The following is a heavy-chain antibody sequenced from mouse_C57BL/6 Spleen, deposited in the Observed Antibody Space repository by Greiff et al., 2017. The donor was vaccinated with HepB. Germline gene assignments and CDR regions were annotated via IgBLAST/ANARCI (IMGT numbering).Heavy chain of an antibody. V-gene: IGHV5-16*01. Sequence: VQLKESEGGLVQPGSSMKLSCTASGFTFSDYYMAWVRQVPEKGLEWVANINYDGSSTYYLDSLKSRFIISRDNAKNILYLQMSSLKSEDTATYYCARAGPHFDYWGQGTTLTVSS. CDR3: ARAGPHFDY. CDR2: INYDGSST. J-gene: IGHJ2*01. CDR1: GFTFSDYY.